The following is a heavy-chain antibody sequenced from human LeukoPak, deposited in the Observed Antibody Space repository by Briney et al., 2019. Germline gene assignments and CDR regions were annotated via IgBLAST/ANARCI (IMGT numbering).Heavy chain of an antibody. D-gene: IGHD2-21*02. CDR1: GGTFSSYA. CDR3: ARVGGDYSNWFDP. Sequence: GASVKVSCKASGGTFSSYAISWVRQAPGQELEWMVRIIPIFGTANYAQKFQGRVTITTDESTSTAYMELSSLRSEDTAVYYCARVGGDYSNWFDPWGQGTLVTVSS. V-gene: IGHV1-69*05. J-gene: IGHJ5*02. CDR2: IIPIFGTA.